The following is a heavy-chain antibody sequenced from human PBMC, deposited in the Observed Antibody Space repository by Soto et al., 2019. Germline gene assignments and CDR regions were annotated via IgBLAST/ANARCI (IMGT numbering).Heavy chain of an antibody. V-gene: IGHV4-59*01. CDR3: ARLSRMPYCSGGSCYYDYYYMDV. CDR2: IYYSGST. CDR1: DASISKNC. Sequence: PSETLSLTCTVSDASISKNCWSWIRQPPGKGLEWIGYIYYSGSTNYNPSLKSRVTISVDTSKNQFSLKLSSVTAVDTAVYYCARLSRMPYCSGGSCYYDYYYMDVWGKGTTVTVSS. J-gene: IGHJ6*03. D-gene: IGHD2-15*01.